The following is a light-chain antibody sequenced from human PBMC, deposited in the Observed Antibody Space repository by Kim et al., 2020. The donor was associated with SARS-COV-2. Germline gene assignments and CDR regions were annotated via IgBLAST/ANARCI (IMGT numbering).Light chain of an antibody. CDR3: QQYNNYST. CDR1: QSISTW. V-gene: IGKV1-5*03. Sequence: SASVGDRVTLTCRASQSISTWLAWYQQKPGKAPKLLIYKASNLETGVPSRFSGSGSGTEFTLTISSLQPDDFATYYCQQYNNYSTFGQGTKVEIK. J-gene: IGKJ1*01. CDR2: KAS.